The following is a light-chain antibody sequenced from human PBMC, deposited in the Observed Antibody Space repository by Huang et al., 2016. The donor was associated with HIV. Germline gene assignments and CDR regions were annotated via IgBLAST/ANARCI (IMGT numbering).Light chain of an antibody. J-gene: IGKJ1*01. Sequence: EIVMTQSPATLSVSPGERATLSCWASQSFSNNLAWYQQKPGQAPRLLIYGASTRDNGIPARFSGSGSGTECTLTISSLQAEDFAVYYCQQYNNWPGTFGQGTKVEIK. CDR3: QQYNNWPGT. CDR2: GAS. V-gene: IGKV3-15*01. CDR1: QSFSNN.